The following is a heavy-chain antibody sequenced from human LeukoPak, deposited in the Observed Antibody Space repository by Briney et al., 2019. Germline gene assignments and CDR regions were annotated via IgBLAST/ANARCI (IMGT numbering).Heavy chain of an antibody. CDR1: GFPFSNSW. CDR3: AGGNSIDV. CDR2: IKKDGSGI. J-gene: IGHJ6*04. V-gene: IGHV3-7*03. Sequence: GGSLRLSCVVSGFPFSNSWMYWVRQAPGKGLEGVANIKKDGSGISYVDSVKGRFIISRDNAMNSLYQQMNSLRVEDTAVYFCAGGNSIDVWGKGTAVTVSS. D-gene: IGHD3-16*01.